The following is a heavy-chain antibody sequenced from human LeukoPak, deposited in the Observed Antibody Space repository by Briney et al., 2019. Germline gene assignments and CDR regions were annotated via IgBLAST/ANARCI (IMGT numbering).Heavy chain of an antibody. J-gene: IGHJ3*02. V-gene: IGHV1-18*04. Sequence: ASVKVSCKASGYTFTGYYMHWVRQAPGQGLEWMGWISAYNGHTNYAQKFHDRVTMTTDTSTSTAYMELRSLRSDDTAVYYCARHRLHSSGYYHDAFDIWGQGTMVTVSS. CDR3: ARHRLHSSGYYHDAFDI. CDR2: ISAYNGHT. D-gene: IGHD3-22*01. CDR1: GYTFTGYY.